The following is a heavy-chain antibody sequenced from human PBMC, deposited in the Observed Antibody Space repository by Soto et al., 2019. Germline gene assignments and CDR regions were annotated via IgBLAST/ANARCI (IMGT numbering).Heavy chain of an antibody. CDR1: GFTFSDYA. D-gene: IGHD3-16*01. CDR2: ISHDGTTK. J-gene: IGHJ4*02. V-gene: IGHV3-30-3*01. Sequence: QVQLVESGGDVVQPGRSLRPSCATSGFTFSDYAIHWVRQSPGKGLEWVAVISHDGTTKFYADSVKGRFTISRDSSKNTVYLQMSSLRAEDTAMYYCAKDSPYMDYWGQGTLVTVSS. CDR3: AKDSPYMDY.